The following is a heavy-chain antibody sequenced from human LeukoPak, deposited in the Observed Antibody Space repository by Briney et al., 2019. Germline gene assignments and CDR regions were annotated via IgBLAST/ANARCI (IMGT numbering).Heavy chain of an antibody. CDR2: IYTSGST. V-gene: IGHV4-61*02. CDR1: GGSISSGSYY. J-gene: IGHJ4*02. CDR3: ARVQFWSGYSI. D-gene: IGHD3-3*02. Sequence: PSQTLSLTCTVSGGSISSGSYYWSWLRQPAGKGLEWIGRIYTSGSTNYNPSLKSRVTMSVDTSKNQFSLNLSSVTAADTAVYYCARVQFWSGYSIWGQGTLVTVSS.